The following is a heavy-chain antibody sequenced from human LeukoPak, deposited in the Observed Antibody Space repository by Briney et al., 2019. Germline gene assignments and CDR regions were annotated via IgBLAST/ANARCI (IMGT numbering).Heavy chain of an antibody. Sequence: SVTVSCKASGFTSTNFAVQWVRQARGQRLEWIGWIIVGSGATKCAQDFQERVTITRDLSTSTLYMELRSLTSEDTAVYYCAADLSNPRMGASYLDSWGQGTLVTVSS. D-gene: IGHD3-16*01. J-gene: IGHJ4*02. CDR3: AADLSNPRMGASYLDS. CDR2: IIVGSGAT. V-gene: IGHV1-58*01. CDR1: GFTSTNFA.